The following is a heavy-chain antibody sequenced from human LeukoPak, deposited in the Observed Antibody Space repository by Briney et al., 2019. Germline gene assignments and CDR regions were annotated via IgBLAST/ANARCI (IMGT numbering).Heavy chain of an antibody. CDR3: ARGRPHGNDY. J-gene: IGHJ4*02. CDR1: GFTFSSYW. D-gene: IGHD4-23*01. V-gene: IGHV3-74*01. CDR2: IASDGSST. Sequence: GGSLRLSCAASGFTFSSYWMNWVCQAPGKGLVWVSRIASDGSSTTYADSVKGRFSISRDNAKNTLYLRMNSLRVEDTAVYYCARGRPHGNDYWGQGTLVTVSS.